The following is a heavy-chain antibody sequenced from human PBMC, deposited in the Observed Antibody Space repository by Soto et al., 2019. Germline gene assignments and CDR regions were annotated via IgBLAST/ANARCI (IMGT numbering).Heavy chain of an antibody. V-gene: IGHV2-5*01. CDR1: GFSLTTTGVG. CDR2: IYRNDDK. CDR3: AHVGAMEQWLSRLDH. D-gene: IGHD6-19*01. J-gene: IGHJ4*02. Sequence: QITLKESGPSLVKPTQTLTLTCTFSGFSLTTTGVGVVWIRQPPGKALEWLALIYRNDDKHDSPSLESRLNVPKDTTKNQMVLTLPNVDPEDKGAYFCAHVGAMEQWLSRLDHWGQGTLVTVSS.